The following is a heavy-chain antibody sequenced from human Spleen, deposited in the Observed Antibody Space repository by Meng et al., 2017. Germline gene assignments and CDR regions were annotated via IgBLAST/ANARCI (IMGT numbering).Heavy chain of an antibody. V-gene: IGHV3-21*04. CDR1: GFTFSSYS. J-gene: IGHJ4*02. D-gene: IGHD3-9*01. Sequence: GESLKISCAASGFTFSSYSMNWVRQAPGKGLEWVSSISTSSTYIYYADSLKGRFTISRDNAKNSLYLQMNSLRAEDTAVYYCARDGFGDILTGYSQRWGQGTRVTVAS. CDR2: ISTSSTYI. CDR3: ARDGFGDILTGYSQR.